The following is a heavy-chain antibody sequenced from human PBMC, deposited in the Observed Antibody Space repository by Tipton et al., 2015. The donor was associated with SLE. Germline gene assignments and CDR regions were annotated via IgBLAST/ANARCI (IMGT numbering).Heavy chain of an antibody. CDR3: ARESSWDPRRDY. D-gene: IGHD6-13*01. V-gene: IGHV4-59*01. J-gene: IGHJ4*02. CDR1: GGSISSYY. Sequence: TLSLTCTVSGGSISSYYWSWIRQPPGKGLEWIGYIYYSGSTNYNPSLKSRVPISVDTSKNQFSLKLSSVTAADTAVYYCARESSWDPRRDYWGQGTLVTVSS. CDR2: IYYSGST.